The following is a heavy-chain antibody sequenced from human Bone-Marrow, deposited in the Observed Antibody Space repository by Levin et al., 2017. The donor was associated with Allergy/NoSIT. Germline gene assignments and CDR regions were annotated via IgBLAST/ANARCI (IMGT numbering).Heavy chain of an antibody. D-gene: IGHD3-10*01. V-gene: IGHV4-31*03. J-gene: IGHJ5*02. CDR3: ARDGSETVSWFDA. Sequence: SETLSLTCSVSGGSISSGGHYWSWIRQHPGKGLEWIGYINYSGSTYYNPSLESRVTISVDTSKSPFSLKLTSVTAAERAVYYCARDGSETVSWFDAWGQGTLVIVSS. CDR1: GGSISSGGHY. CDR2: INYSGST.